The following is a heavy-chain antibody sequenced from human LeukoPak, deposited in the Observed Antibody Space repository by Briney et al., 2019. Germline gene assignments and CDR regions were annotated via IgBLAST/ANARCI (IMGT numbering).Heavy chain of an antibody. J-gene: IGHJ4*02. CDR1: GGSISNENW. D-gene: IGHD6-19*01. CDR2: IYHSGST. CDR3: ARGISSGWSRAVGY. Sequence: PSGTLSLTCAVSGGSISNENWWGWVRQPPGKGLEWIGEIYHSGSTNYIPSLKSRITISVDKSKNQFSLKLSSVTAADTAVYYCARGISSGWSRAVGYWGQGTLVTVSS. V-gene: IGHV4-4*02.